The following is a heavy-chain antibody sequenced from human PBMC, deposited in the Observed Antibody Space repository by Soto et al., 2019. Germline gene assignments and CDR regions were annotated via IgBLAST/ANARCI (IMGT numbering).Heavy chain of an antibody. Sequence: EVQLVETGGGLIQPGGSLRLSCAASGFSVGSNYMTWVRQSPGKGLEWVSLIYSNGDTDYADSVKGRFSISRDNFKNTLYLQMNNLRAEDTAVYHCARKSDSSPVPEADGVWGRGTLVTVS. V-gene: IGHV3-53*02. CDR3: ARKSDSSPVPEADGV. CDR1: GFSVGSNY. J-gene: IGHJ4*02. D-gene: IGHD2-8*01. CDR2: IYSNGDT.